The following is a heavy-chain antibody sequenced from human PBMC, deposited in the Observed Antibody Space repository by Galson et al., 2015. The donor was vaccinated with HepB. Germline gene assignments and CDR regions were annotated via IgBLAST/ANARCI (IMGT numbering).Heavy chain of an antibody. V-gene: IGHV3-7*03. CDR3: ARRISLVRGIITKPDYYYGMDV. D-gene: IGHD3-10*01. CDR1: GFTFSSYW. Sequence: SLRLSCAASGFTFSSYWMNWVRQAPGKGLEWVAHINQDGSSKYYVDSVKGRFTISRDNAKDSVYLQLDSLRAEDPAVYYGARRISLVRGIITKPDYYYGMDVWGQGTTVTVAS. J-gene: IGHJ6*02. CDR2: INQDGSSK.